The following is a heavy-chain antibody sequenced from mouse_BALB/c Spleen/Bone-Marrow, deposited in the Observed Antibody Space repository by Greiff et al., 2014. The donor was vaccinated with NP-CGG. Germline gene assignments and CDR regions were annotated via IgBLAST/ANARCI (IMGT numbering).Heavy chain of an antibody. V-gene: IGHV1-14*01. CDR3: ARKVWYYAMDY. Sequence: VQLQQSGPELVKPGASVRMSCKASGYTFTSYVRHWVKQKPGQGLEWIGYINPYNDGTKYNEKFKGKATLTSDKSSSTAYMELSSLTSEDSAVYYCARKVWYYAMDYWGQGTSVTVSS. J-gene: IGHJ4*01. D-gene: IGHD2-10*02. CDR1: GYTFTSYV. CDR2: INPYNDGT.